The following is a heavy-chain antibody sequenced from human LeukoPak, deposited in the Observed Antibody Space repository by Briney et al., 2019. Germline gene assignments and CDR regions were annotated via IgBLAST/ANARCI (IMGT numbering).Heavy chain of an antibody. V-gene: IGHV3-30*03. J-gene: IGHJ4*02. CDR2: ISYDGSNK. Sequence: GGSLRLSCAASGFTFSSYGMHWVRQAPGKGLEWVAVISYDGSNKYYADSVKGRFTISRDNSKNTLYLQMNSLRAEDTAVYYCARDETSHGDYGYWGQGTLVTVSS. D-gene: IGHD4-17*01. CDR1: GFTFSSYG. CDR3: ARDETSHGDYGY.